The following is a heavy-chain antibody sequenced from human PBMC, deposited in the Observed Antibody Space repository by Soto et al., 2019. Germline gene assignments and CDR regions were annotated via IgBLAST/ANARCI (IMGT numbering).Heavy chain of an antibody. CDR2: IGTAGDT. J-gene: IGHJ6*02. CDR3: SRWFGTTSYGMDV. V-gene: IGHV3-13*01. Sequence: PGWSLRLSCACSVFSFSTYDMHWVRQATGKGLEWVSSIGTAGDTYYEDSVRARFTISRENAKNSFYLEMKNLRVGDTAVYYGSRWFGTTSYGMDVWGRGTTVTSP. CDR1: VFSFSTYD. D-gene: IGHD3-10*01.